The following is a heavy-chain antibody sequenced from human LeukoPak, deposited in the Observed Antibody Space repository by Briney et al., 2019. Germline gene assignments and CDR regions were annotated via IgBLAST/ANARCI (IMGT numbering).Heavy chain of an antibody. Sequence: GGSLRLSCAASGFTFSTYWMHWVRQAPGKGLVWVSRINSDGSTITYADYVKGRFTISRDNAKNTLYLQMNSLRAEDTAVYYCAKVGPVVAARTPLADYWGQGTLVTVSS. J-gene: IGHJ4*02. CDR1: GFTFSTYW. CDR3: AKVGPVVAARTPLADY. CDR2: INSDGSTI. V-gene: IGHV3-74*01. D-gene: IGHD2-15*01.